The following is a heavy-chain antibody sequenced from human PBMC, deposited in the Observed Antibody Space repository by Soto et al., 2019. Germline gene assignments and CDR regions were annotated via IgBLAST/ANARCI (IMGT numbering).Heavy chain of an antibody. CDR1: GFTFSDYY. CDR2: ISSDSVDI. CDR3: VSDAYGISGYGH. D-gene: IGHD2-15*01. V-gene: IGHV3-11*05. Sequence: QVQLVESGGGLVKPGGSLRLSCAASGFTFSDYYMNWVRQAPGKVLEWLSYISSDSVDINYADSVKGRFTISRVNADNSVYMQMNSLRAEDTAVYYCVSDAYGISGYGHWGQGTLVTVS. J-gene: IGHJ4*02.